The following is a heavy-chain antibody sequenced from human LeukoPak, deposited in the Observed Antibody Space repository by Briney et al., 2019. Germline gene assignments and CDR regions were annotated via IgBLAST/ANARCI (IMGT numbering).Heavy chain of an antibody. J-gene: IGHJ4*02. CDR2: THYSGT. Sequence: SETLSLTCTVSGGSISSYYWSWIRQPPGKGLEWIGYTHYSGTNYNPSLKSRVTISADTPKNQFSLKLSSVTAADTAVYYCARGISYYDSSGIDYWGQGTLVTVSS. D-gene: IGHD3-22*01. CDR3: ARGISYYDSSGIDY. V-gene: IGHV4-59*01. CDR1: GGSISSYY.